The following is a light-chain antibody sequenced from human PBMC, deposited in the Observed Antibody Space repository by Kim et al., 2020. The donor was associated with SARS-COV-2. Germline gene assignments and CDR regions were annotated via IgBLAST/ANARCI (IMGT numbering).Light chain of an antibody. CDR1: QSVSSSY. V-gene: IGKV3-20*01. CDR2: GAS. CDR3: QQYDSTLI. J-gene: IGKJ4*01. Sequence: EIVLTQSPGTLSLSPGERATLSCRASQSVSSSYLAWYQQKPGQAPRLLIYGASSRATGIPDRFSGSGSGTDFTLTISRLEPEDFAVYYCQQYDSTLIFGGGTKLEIK.